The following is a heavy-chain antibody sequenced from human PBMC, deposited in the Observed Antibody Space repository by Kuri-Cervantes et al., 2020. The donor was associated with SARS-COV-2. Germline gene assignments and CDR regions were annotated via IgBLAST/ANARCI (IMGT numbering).Heavy chain of an antibody. Sequence: SETLSLTCTVSGGSISSGSYFWNWIRQPAGKGLEWIGHIYTTGSTNYNPSLKSRVTMSVDTSKNQFSLKLSSVTAADTAVYYCARVRSLIVNNAFDIWGQGTMVTVSS. V-gene: IGHV4-61*09. CDR2: IYTTGST. D-gene: IGHD2-21*01. CDR3: ARVRSLIVNNAFDI. J-gene: IGHJ3*02. CDR1: GGSISSGSYF.